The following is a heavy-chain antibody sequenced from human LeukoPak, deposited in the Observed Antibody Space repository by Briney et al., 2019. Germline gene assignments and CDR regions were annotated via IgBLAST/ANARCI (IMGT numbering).Heavy chain of an antibody. J-gene: IGHJ5*02. V-gene: IGHV4-39*01. CDR2: IYYSGST. CDR3: ARGGDIVVVPAPMSNWFDP. Sequence: SETLSLTCTVSGGSISSSSYYWGWIRQPPGKGLEWIGSIYYSGSTYYNPSLKSRVTISVDTSKNQFSLKLSSVTAADTAVYYCARGGDIVVVPAPMSNWFDPWGQGTLVTVSS. CDR1: GGSISSSSYY. D-gene: IGHD2-2*01.